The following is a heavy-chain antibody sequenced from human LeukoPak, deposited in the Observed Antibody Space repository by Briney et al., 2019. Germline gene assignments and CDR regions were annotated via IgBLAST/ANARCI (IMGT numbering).Heavy chain of an antibody. CDR2: INSDESST. J-gene: IGHJ3*02. Sequence: GGSLRLSCAASEFTFSSYWMHWVRQAPGKGLVWVSRINSDESSTSYADSVKGRFTISRDNAKNTLYLQMKSLRAEDTAVYYCARGFTIFGVVNDAFDIWGQGTMVTVSS. D-gene: IGHD3-3*01. V-gene: IGHV3-74*01. CDR3: ARGFTIFGVVNDAFDI. CDR1: EFTFSSYW.